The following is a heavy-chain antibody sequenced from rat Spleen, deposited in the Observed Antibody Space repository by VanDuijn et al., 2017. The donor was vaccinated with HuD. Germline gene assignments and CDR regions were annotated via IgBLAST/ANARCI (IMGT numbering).Heavy chain of an antibody. CDR2: IWGNGNS. CDR1: GFSLSNYG. V-gene: IGHV2-13*01. CDR3: ARADIGAIYTDGI. J-gene: IGHJ2*01. D-gene: IGHD1-2*01. Sequence: QVQLKESGPGLVQPSQTLSLTCTVSGFSLSNYGVIWVRQPPGKGLDWMGVIWGNGNSNYNSALKSRLSISRDTSKSQVYLKMNSLQTGDTATYYCARADIGAIYTDGIWGQGVMVTVSS.